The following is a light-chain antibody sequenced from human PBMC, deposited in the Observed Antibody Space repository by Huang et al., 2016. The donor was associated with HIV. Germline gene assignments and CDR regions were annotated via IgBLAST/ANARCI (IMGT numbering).Light chain of an antibody. CDR1: QSGRDK. CDR3: QQYESWPPLT. CDR2: ATS. V-gene: IGKV3-15*01. Sequence: EIVMTQSPDTLSVSPGERATLSCRSSQSGRDKLAWDQQKPGQAPRLLLHATSTRAAGVPARFSGSGSGTEFTLTISSLQSEDCGVYYCQQYESWPPLTFGGGTKVEIK. J-gene: IGKJ4*01.